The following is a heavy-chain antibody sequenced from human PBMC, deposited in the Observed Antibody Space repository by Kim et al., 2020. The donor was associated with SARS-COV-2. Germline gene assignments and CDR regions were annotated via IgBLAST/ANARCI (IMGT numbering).Heavy chain of an antibody. CDR3: AGVLSLLFGVSTRSFDY. D-gene: IGHD3-10*02. Sequence: ASVKVSCKVSRYSLTELSVHWVRQAPGKGLEWMGSFGREDGQTIYAQNFQGRVTVTDDTSTHTSYMELSSLRSEDTAVYYCAGVLSLLFGVSTRSFDYWG. CDR1: RYSLTELS. V-gene: IGHV1-24*01. CDR2: FGREDGQT. J-gene: IGHJ4*01.